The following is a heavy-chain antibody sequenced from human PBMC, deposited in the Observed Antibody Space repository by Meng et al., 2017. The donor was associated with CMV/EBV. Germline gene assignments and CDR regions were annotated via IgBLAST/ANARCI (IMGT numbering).Heavy chain of an antibody. CDR1: GYTLTELS. J-gene: IGHJ4*02. CDR2: FDPEDGET. CDR3: ATGGYSSGWYYY. Sequence: ASVKVSCKVSGYTLTELSRHWVRQAPGKGLEWMGGFDPEDGETIYAQKFQGRVTMTEDASTDTAYMELSSLRSEDTAVYYCATGGYSSGWYYYWGQGTLVTVSS. V-gene: IGHV1-24*01. D-gene: IGHD6-19*01.